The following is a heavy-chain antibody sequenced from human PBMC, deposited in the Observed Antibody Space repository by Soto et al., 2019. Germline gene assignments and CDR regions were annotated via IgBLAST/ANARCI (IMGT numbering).Heavy chain of an antibody. CDR1: GFTVSSNY. J-gene: IGHJ6*02. D-gene: IGHD3-10*01. CDR2: IYSGGST. V-gene: IGHV3-53*01. Sequence: GGSLRLSCAASGFTVSSNYMSWVRQAPGKGLEWVSVIYSGGSTYYADSVKGRFTISRDNSKNTLYLQMNSLRAEDTAVYYCATGDYYYYGIDVWGQGTTVTVSS. CDR3: ATGDYYYYGIDV.